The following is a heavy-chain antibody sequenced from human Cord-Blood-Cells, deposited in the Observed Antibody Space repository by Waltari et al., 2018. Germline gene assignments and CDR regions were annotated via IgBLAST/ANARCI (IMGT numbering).Heavy chain of an antibody. CDR1: GGSFSGYY. CDR3: ARWEYYDSSCYYHYYYGMDV. J-gene: IGHJ6*02. V-gene: IGHV4-34*01. CDR2: INHSGST. Sequence: QVQLQQWGAGLLKPSETLSLTCAVYGGSFSGYYWSWIRQPPGKGLEWIGEINHSGSTKYNPALKGRVTISVDTSNNQFSLKLSSVTAADTAVYYCARWEYYDSSCYYHYYYGMDVWGQGTTVTVSS. D-gene: IGHD3-22*01.